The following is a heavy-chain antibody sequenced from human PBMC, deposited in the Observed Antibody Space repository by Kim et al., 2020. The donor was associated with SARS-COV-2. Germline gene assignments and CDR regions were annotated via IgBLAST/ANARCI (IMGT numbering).Heavy chain of an antibody. CDR2: GST. V-gene: IGHV3-23*01. J-gene: IGHJ4*02. CDR3: AKRTPNYFDY. Sequence: GSTYYADPLKGRFTISRDNSKNTLYLQMSSLRADDTAVYYCAKRTPNYFDYWGQGTLVTVSS.